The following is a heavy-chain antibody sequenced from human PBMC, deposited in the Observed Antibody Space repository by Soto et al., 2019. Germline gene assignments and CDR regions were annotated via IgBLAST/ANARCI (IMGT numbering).Heavy chain of an antibody. J-gene: IGHJ6*02. CDR1: GVSISSSSYY. CDR3: ARLGYSYGYPDYYGMDV. CDR2: IYYSGST. V-gene: IGHV4-39*01. Sequence: WETLSLTGTVSGVSISSSSYYWGWIRQPPGKGLEWIGSIYYSGSTYYNPSLKSRVTISVDTSKNQFSLKLSSVTAADTAVYYCARLGYSYGYPDYYGMDVWGQGTTVTVSS. D-gene: IGHD5-18*01.